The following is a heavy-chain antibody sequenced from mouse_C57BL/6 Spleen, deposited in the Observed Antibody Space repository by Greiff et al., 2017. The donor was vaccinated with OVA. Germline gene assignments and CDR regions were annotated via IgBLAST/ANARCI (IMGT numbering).Heavy chain of an antibody. CDR1: GYSITSGYY. CDR3: ARGYPYFDY. D-gene: IGHD2-2*01. CDR2: ISYDGSN. J-gene: IGHJ2*01. Sequence: EVQLQESGPGLVKPSQSLSLTCSVTGYSITSGYYWNWIRQFPGNKLEWMGYISYDGSNNYNPSLKNRISITRDTSKNQFFLKLNSVTTEDTATYYCARGYPYFDYWGQGTTRTVSS. V-gene: IGHV3-6*01.